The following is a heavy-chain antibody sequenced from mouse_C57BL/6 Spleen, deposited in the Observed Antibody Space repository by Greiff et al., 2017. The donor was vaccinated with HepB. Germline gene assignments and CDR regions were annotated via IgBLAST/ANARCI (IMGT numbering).Heavy chain of an antibody. V-gene: IGHV1-52*01. D-gene: IGHD2-4*01. J-gene: IGHJ2*01. CDR3: ARHYDYDGDYFDY. CDR1: GYTFTSYW. CDR2: IDPSDSET. Sequence: QVQLQQPGAELVRPGSSVKLSCKASGYTFTSYWMHWVKQRPIQGLEWIGNIDPSDSETHYNQKFKDKATLTVDKSSSTAYMPLSSLTSEDSAVYYCARHYDYDGDYFDYWGQGTTLTVSS.